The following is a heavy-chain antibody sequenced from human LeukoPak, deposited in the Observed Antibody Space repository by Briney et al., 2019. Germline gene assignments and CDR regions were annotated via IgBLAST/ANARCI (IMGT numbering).Heavy chain of an antibody. CDR1: GGSISSYY. J-gene: IGHJ4*02. D-gene: IGHD3-16*02. V-gene: IGHV4-59*12. CDR3: ARDADYDYVWGSYRYFDY. CDR2: IYYSGST. Sequence: PSETLSLTCTVSGGSISSYYWSWIRQPPGKGLEWIGYIYYSGSTNYNPSLKSRVTISVDKSKNQFSLKLSSVTAADTAVYYCARDADYDYVWGSYRYFDYWGQGTLVTVSS.